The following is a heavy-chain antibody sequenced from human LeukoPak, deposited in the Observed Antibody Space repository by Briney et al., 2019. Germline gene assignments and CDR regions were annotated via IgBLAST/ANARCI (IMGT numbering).Heavy chain of an antibody. V-gene: IGHV4-39*01. CDR3: ARRREYSSGLSRSYFDY. CDR2: IYYSGST. CDR1: GGSISSSSYY. Sequence: SETLSLTCTVSGGSISSSSYYWGWLRHPPGRGLEWIGSIYYSGSTYYNPSLKSRVTISVDTSKNQFSLKLSSVTAADTAVYYCARRREYSSGLSRSYFDYWGQGTLVTVSS. D-gene: IGHD6-25*01. J-gene: IGHJ4*02.